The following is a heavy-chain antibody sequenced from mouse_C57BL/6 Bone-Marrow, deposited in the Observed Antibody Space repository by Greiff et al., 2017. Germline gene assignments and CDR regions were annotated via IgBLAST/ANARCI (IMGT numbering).Heavy chain of an antibody. V-gene: IGHV1-82*01. D-gene: IGHD2-3*01. Sequence: ESGPELVKPGASVKISCKASGYAFSSSWMNWVKQRPGKGLEWIGRIYPGDGDTNYNGKFKGKATLTADKSSSTACMQLSSLTSEDSAVYFCARPFYDGYYYFDYWGQGTTRTVSS. CDR3: ARPFYDGYYYFDY. CDR1: GYAFSSSW. J-gene: IGHJ2*01. CDR2: IYPGDGDT.